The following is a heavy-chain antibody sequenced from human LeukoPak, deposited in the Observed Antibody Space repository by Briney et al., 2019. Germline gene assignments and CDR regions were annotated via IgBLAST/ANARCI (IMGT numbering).Heavy chain of an antibody. V-gene: IGHV4-31*01. CDR1: GGSISSGGSY. CDR3: ARVVTYGSGSYYTFAFDY. J-gene: IGHJ4*01. D-gene: IGHD3-10*01. CDR2: IYYSGGT. Sequence: SETLSLTCTVSGGSISSGGSYWSCIRQHPGKGLEWIGYIYYSGGTYYNPSLKSPVTISVDTSKNQFSLKLSSVTAADTAVYYCARVVTYGSGSYYTFAFDYWGQGTLVTVSS.